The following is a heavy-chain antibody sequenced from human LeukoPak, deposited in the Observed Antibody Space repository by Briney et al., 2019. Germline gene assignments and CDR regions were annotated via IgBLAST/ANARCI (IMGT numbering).Heavy chain of an antibody. CDR3: ARARITMVRGVITYFDY. Sequence: KNGESLKISCKGSGYSFTSYWIGWVRQMPGKGLEWMGIIYPGDSDTRYSPSFQGQVTIPADKSISTAYLQWSSLKASDTAMYYCARARITMVRGVITYFDYWGQGTLVTVSS. V-gene: IGHV5-51*01. J-gene: IGHJ4*02. CDR1: GYSFTSYW. CDR2: IYPGDSDT. D-gene: IGHD3-10*01.